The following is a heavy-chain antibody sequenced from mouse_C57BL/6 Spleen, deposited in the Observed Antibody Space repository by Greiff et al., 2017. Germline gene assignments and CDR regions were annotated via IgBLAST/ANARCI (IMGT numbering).Heavy chain of an antibody. CDR1: GYTFTSYW. CDR2: IYPSDSET. D-gene: IGHD1-1*01. CDR3: ARSLLPFYAMDY. V-gene: IGHV1-61*01. Sequence: QVQLQQPGAELVRPGSSVKLSCKASGYTFTSYWMDWVKQRPGQGLEWIGNIYPSDSETHYNQKFKDKATLTVDKSSSTAYMQLSSLTSEDSAVYYCARSLLPFYAMDYWGQGTSGTVSS. J-gene: IGHJ4*01.